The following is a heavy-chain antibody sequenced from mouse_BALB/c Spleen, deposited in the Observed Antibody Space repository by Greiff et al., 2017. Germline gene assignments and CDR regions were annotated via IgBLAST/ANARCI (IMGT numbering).Heavy chain of an antibody. CDR1: GYSITSDYA. CDR2: ISYSGST. CDR3: ARGDYEDFDV. Sequence: EVKLMESGPGLVKPSQSLSLTCTVTGYSITSDYAWNWIRQFPGNKLEWMGYISYSGSTSYNPSLKSRISITRDTSKNQFFLQLNSVTTEDTATYYCARGDYEDFDVWGAGTTVTVSS. J-gene: IGHJ1*01. D-gene: IGHD2-4*01. V-gene: IGHV3-2*02.